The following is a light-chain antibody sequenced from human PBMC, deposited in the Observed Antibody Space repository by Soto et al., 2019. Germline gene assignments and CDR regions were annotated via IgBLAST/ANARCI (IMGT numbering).Light chain of an antibody. CDR2: AAS. J-gene: IGKJ1*01. CDR1: QSISSY. V-gene: IGKV1-39*01. CDR3: QQSYSTRWT. Sequence: DIQMTHSPSSLSASVGDRVTITCRASQSISSYLNWYQQKPGKAPKLLIYAASSLQSGVPSRFSGSGSGTDSTLTISSLQPEDFATYYCQQSYSTRWTFGQGTKVDIK.